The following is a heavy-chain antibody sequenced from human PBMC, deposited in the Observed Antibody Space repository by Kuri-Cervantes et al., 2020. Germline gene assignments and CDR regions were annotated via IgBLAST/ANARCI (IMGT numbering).Heavy chain of an antibody. Sequence: SETLSLTCTVSGGSISSYYWSWIRQPPGKGLEWIGYMYYSGSTNYNPSLKSRVTISVDTSKNQFSLKLSSVTAADTAVYYCARISYYDSSGYLDWGQGTLVTVSS. D-gene: IGHD3-22*01. CDR2: MYYSGST. CDR3: ARISYYDSSGYLD. J-gene: IGHJ4*02. V-gene: IGHV4-59*01. CDR1: GGSISSYY.